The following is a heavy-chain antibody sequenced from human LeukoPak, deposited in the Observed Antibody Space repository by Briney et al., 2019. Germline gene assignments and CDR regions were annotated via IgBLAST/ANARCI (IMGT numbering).Heavy chain of an antibody. CDR2: IYYSGST. V-gene: IGHV4-61*01. J-gene: IGHJ3*02. CDR1: GGSVSSGSYY. CDR3: ARDTGSGWFDAFDI. D-gene: IGHD6-19*01. Sequence: SETLSLTCTVSGGSVSSGSYYWSWLRQPLGTGLEWIGYIYYSGSTNYNPSLKSRVTISVDTSKNQFSLKLSSVTAADTAVYYCARDTGSGWFDAFDIWGQGTIVTVSS.